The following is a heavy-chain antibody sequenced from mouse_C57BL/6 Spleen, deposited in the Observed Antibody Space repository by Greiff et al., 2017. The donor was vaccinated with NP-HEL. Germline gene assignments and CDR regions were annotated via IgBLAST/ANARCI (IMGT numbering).Heavy chain of an antibody. J-gene: IGHJ2*01. CDR3: ASNDYYGSSIDY. Sequence: VTVVESGAELAKPGASVKLSCKASGYTFTSYWMHWVKQRPGQGLEWIGYINPSSGYTKYNQKFKDKATLTADKSSSTAYMQLSSLTYEDAAVYYCASNDYYGSSIDYWGQGTTLTVSS. CDR1: GYTFTSYW. V-gene: IGHV1-7*01. D-gene: IGHD1-1*01. CDR2: INPSSGYT.